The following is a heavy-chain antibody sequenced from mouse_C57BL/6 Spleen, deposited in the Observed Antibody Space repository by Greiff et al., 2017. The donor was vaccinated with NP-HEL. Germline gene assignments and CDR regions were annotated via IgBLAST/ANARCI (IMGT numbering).Heavy chain of an antibody. Sequence: QVQLKQPGAELVKPGASVKMSCKASGYTFTSYWITWVKQRPGQGLEWIGDIYPGSSSTNYNEKFKSKATLTVDTSSSTAYMQLSSLTSEDSAVYYCARRYYYAPFDYWGQGTTLTVSS. CDR1: GYTFTSYW. V-gene: IGHV1-55*01. CDR2: IYPGSSST. J-gene: IGHJ2*01. D-gene: IGHD1-1*01. CDR3: ARRYYYAPFDY.